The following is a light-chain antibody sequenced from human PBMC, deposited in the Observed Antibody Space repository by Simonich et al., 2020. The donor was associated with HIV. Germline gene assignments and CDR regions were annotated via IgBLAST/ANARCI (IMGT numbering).Light chain of an antibody. CDR3: QQYNSYSVT. Sequence: DIQMTQSPSTLSASVGDRVTITCRTSQIISSWLAWYQQKPGKAPKLLIYKASNLETGVPSRFSGSGSGTEFTLTISSLQPDDFATYYCQQYNSYSVTFGGGTKVEIK. CDR2: KAS. V-gene: IGKV1-5*03. CDR1: QIISSW. J-gene: IGKJ4*01.